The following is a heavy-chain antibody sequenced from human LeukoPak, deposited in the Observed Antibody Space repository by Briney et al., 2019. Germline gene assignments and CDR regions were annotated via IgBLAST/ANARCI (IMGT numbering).Heavy chain of an antibody. D-gene: IGHD3-10*01. J-gene: IGHJ6*03. Sequence: SETLSLTCAVYGGSFSGYYWSWIRQPPGKGLEWIGEINHSGSTNYNPSLKSRVTISVDTSKNQFSLKLSSVTAADTAVYYCARRMGRRFGERYYYYHYMDVWGKGTTVTISS. CDR3: ARRMGRRFGERYYYYHYMDV. CDR1: GGSFSGYY. CDR2: INHSGST. V-gene: IGHV4-34*01.